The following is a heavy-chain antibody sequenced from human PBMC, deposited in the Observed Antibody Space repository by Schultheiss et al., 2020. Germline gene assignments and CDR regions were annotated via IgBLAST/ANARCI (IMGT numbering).Heavy chain of an antibody. CDR1: GGSISSGSYY. CDR2: IYTSGST. J-gene: IGHJ4*02. D-gene: IGHD4-23*01. Sequence: SETLSLTCTVSGGSISSGSYYWSWIRQPAGKGLEWIGRIYTSGSTNYNPSLKSRVTISVDTSKNQFSLKLSSVTAADTAVYYCARVGRVTFDYWGQGTLVNVYS. V-gene: IGHV4-61*02. CDR3: ARVGRVTFDY.